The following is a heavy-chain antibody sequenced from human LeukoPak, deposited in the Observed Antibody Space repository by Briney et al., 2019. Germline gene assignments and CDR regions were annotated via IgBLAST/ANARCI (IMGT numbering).Heavy chain of an antibody. D-gene: IGHD6-6*01. Sequence: SETLSLTCTVSGGSISSSSYFWGWIRQPPGKGLEWIGSISYSGSTYYNPSLKSRVTISADTSKNQFSLRLTSVTAADTAVYYCARRHLAERQLGYWGQGTLVTVSS. CDR3: ARRHLAERQLGY. CDR1: GGSISSSSYF. V-gene: IGHV4-39*01. J-gene: IGHJ4*02. CDR2: ISYSGST.